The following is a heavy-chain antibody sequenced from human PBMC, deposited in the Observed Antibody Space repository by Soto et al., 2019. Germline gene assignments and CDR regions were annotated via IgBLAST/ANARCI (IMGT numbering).Heavy chain of an antibody. CDR2: IGSSGGNS. V-gene: IGHV3-21*01. D-gene: IGHD1-1*01. CDR3: AREKRHNSLGGRFGMDV. J-gene: IGHJ6*02. CDR1: GFIFSDFS. Sequence: VQLVESGGGLVKPGGSLRLSCAVSGFIFSDFSMNWVRQAPGKGLEWVAYIGSSGGNSFYADSVKGRFIVTRDNAKTPLALQINSLRAEDTAGYYCAREKRHNSLGGRFGMDVWGQGTTVTVS.